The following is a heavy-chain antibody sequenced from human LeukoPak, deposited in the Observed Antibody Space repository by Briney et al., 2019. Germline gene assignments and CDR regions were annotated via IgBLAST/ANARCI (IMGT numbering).Heavy chain of an antibody. J-gene: IGHJ6*02. Sequence: GRSLRLSCAASGFTFSDYYMSWIRQSPGKGLEWVSYISSSGSTIYYADSVKGRFTISRDNAKNSLYLQMNSLRAEDTAVYYCARVGAGGSGSYSRDYYYYYGMDVWGQGTTVTVSS. D-gene: IGHD3-10*01. V-gene: IGHV3-11*01. CDR1: GFTFSDYY. CDR3: ARVGAGGSGSYSRDYYYYYGMDV. CDR2: ISSSGSTI.